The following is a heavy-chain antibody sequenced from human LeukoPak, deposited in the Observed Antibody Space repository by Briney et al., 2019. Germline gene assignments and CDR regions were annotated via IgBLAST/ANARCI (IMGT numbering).Heavy chain of an antibody. V-gene: IGHV3-30*18. CDR2: ISYDGSNK. D-gene: IGHD3-16*02. CDR3: AKDLRYSPYDYVWGSYRYTLDY. Sequence: AGGSLRLSCAASGFTFSSYGMHWVRQAPGKGLEWVAVISYDGSNKYYADSVKGRFTISRDNSKNTLYLQMNSLRAEDTAVYYCAKDLRYSPYDYVWGSYRYTLDYWGQGTLVTVSS. CDR1: GFTFSSYG. J-gene: IGHJ4*02.